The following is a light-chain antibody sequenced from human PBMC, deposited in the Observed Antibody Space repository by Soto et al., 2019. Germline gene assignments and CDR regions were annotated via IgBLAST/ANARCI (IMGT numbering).Light chain of an antibody. J-gene: IGKJ1*01. CDR1: QSVSSSY. CDR2: GAS. V-gene: IGKV3-20*01. CDR3: QQYGSSPPWT. Sequence: EIVLTQSPGTLSLSPGERATLSCRASQSVSSSYLAWYQQKPGQAPRLLIYGASSRATGIPDRFSGSGSGRDFTLTISRLEPEEFAVYYCQQYGSSPPWTFGQGTKVDIK.